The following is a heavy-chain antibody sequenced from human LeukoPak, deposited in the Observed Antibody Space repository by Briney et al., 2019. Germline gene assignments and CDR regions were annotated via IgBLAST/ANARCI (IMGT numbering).Heavy chain of an antibody. CDR2: ISSSSYI. CDR1: GFTFSSYS. CDR3: AKGQFGYYYYYMDV. V-gene: IGHV3-21*04. J-gene: IGHJ6*03. Sequence: GGSLRLSCAASGFTFSSYSMNWVRQAPGKGLEWVSSISSSSYIYYADSVKGRFTISRDNSKNTLYLQMNSLRAEDTAVYYCAKGQFGYYYYYMDVWGKGTTVTISS. D-gene: IGHD3-10*01.